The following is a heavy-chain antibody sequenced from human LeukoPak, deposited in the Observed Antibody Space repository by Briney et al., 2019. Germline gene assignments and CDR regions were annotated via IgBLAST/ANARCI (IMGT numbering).Heavy chain of an antibody. CDR2: INYSGNT. CDR1: GGSISSNRYY. CDR3: AKSRGASWPNYYYFDY. V-gene: IGHV4-39*07. J-gene: IGHJ4*02. Sequence: PSETLSLTCTVSGGSISSNRYYWGWIRQPPGKGLEWIGSINYSGNTYYKPSLKSRVTMSIDTSKNQFSLRLGSVTAADTAVYYCAKSRGASWPNYYYFDYWGQGTLVTVSS. D-gene: IGHD2-2*01.